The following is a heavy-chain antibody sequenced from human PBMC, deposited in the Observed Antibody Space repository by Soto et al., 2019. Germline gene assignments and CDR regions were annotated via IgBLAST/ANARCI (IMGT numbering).Heavy chain of an antibody. V-gene: IGHV3-64*01. CDR3: ATSGYSSGWYHAY. J-gene: IGHJ4*02. D-gene: IGHD6-19*01. Sequence: PGGSLRLSCAASGFTFSSYAMHWVRQAPGKGLEYVSAISSNGGSTYYANSVKGRFTISRDNSKNTLYLQMGSLRAEDMAVYYCATSGYSSGWYHAYWGQGTLVTVS. CDR2: ISSNGGST. CDR1: GFTFSSYA.